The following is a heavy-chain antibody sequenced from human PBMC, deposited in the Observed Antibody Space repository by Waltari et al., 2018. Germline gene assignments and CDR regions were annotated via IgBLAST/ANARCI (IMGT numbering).Heavy chain of an antibody. CDR3: ASHFEDYYYYMDV. Sequence: EVQLVESGGGLVTPGESLRLSCVASGFSFHSYTMNWVRQAPGKGLDWVSSIGANGDYIYYADSVKSRFTTSRDNARNSLYLQMTSLRVEDTAIYFCASHFEDYYYYMDVWGKGTTVTVSS. J-gene: IGHJ6*03. CDR1: GFSFHSYT. CDR2: IGANGDYI. V-gene: IGHV3-21*01.